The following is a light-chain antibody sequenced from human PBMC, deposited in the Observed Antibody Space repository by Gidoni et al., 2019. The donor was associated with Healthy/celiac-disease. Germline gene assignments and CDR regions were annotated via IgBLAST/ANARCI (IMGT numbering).Light chain of an antibody. CDR1: SSNIGAGYD. Sequence: QSVLTQPPSVSGAPGQRVTISFTGSSSNIGAGYDVHWYQQLPGTAPKLLIYGNSNRPSGVPDRFSGSKSGTSASLAITGLQAEDEADYYCQSYDSRLSGSRVFGGGTKLTVL. V-gene: IGLV1-40*01. J-gene: IGLJ2*01. CDR3: QSYDSRLSGSRV. CDR2: GNS.